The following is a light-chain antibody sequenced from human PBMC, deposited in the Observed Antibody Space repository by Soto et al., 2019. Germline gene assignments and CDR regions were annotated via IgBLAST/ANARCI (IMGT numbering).Light chain of an antibody. CDR3: QQRSNWPPT. J-gene: IGKJ1*01. CDR1: QSVSSY. Sequence: ETVLTQSPATLSLSPGERATLSCRASQSVSSYLAWYQQKPGQAPRLLIYDASNRATGIPARFSGSGSGTDFTLTIRSLEPEDFAVYSCQQRSNWPPTFGQGTKVEIK. V-gene: IGKV3-11*01. CDR2: DAS.